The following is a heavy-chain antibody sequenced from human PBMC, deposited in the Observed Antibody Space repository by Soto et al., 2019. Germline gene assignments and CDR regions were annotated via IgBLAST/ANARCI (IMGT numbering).Heavy chain of an antibody. CDR2: FDPEDGET. D-gene: IGHD2-15*01. CDR3: ATATAPPVVVVAATPEGFDY. Sequence: QVQLVQSGAEVKKPGASVKVSCKVSGYTLTELSMHWVRQAPGKGLEWMGGFDPEDGETIYAQKFQGRVTMTEDTSTDTAYMELSSLRSEDTAVYYCATATAPPVVVVAATPEGFDYWGQGTLVTVSS. CDR1: GYTLTELS. J-gene: IGHJ4*02. V-gene: IGHV1-24*01.